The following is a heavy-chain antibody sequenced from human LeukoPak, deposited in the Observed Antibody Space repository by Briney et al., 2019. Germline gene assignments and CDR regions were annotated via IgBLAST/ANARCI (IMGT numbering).Heavy chain of an antibody. V-gene: IGHV3-48*01. J-gene: IGHJ6*03. Sequence: GGSLRLSCAASGFTFSSYSMNWVRQAPGKGLEWVSYISSSSSTIYYADSVKGRFTISRDNAKNSLYLQMNSLRAEDTAVYYCARDEVGYGDHEAEYYYYYYMDVWGKGTTVTVSS. D-gene: IGHD4-17*01. CDR1: GFTFSSYS. CDR2: ISSSSSTI. CDR3: ARDEVGYGDHEAEYYYYYYMDV.